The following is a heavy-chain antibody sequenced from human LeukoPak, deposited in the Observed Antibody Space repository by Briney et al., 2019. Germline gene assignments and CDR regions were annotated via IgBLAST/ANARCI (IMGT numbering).Heavy chain of an antibody. CDR3: ARAPVDWQFYYGMDV. D-gene: IGHD5-12*01. Sequence: SETLSLTCTVSGGSISSGDYYWSWIRQPPGEGLEWIGYIYYSGSTYYNPSLKSRVTISVDTSKNQFSLKLSSVTAADTAVYYCARAPVDWQFYYGMDVWGQGTTVTVSS. CDR1: GGSISSGDYY. J-gene: IGHJ6*02. CDR2: IYYSGST. V-gene: IGHV4-30-4*01.